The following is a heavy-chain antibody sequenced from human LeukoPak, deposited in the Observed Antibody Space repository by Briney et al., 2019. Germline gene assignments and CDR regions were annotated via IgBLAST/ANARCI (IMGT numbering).Heavy chain of an antibody. CDR3: ASWDPVRGVMRDFAY. CDR2: IYYSGST. V-gene: IGHV4-39*07. J-gene: IGHJ4*02. D-gene: IGHD3-10*02. CDR1: GGSISSSSYY. Sequence: SETLSLTCTVSGGSISSSSYYWGWIRQPPGKGVEWIGSIYYSGSTYYNPSLKSRVTMSVDMSKNQFSLKLSSVTAADTAVYYCASWDPVRGVMRDFAYWGQGTLVTVSS.